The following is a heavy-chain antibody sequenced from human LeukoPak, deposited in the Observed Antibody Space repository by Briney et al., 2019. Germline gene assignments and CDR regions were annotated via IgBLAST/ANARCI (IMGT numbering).Heavy chain of an antibody. CDR3: AKDIRARTYYYDSSGYHYEGGLRLLDY. J-gene: IGHJ4*02. CDR2: ISGSGGST. Sequence: GGSLRLSCAASGFTFSSYAMSWVRQAPGKGLEWVSAISGSGGSTYYADSVKGRFTISRDNSKNTLYLQMNSLRAEDTAVYYCAKDIRARTYYYDSSGYHYEGGLRLLDYWGQGTLVTVSS. D-gene: IGHD3-22*01. V-gene: IGHV3-23*01. CDR1: GFTFSSYA.